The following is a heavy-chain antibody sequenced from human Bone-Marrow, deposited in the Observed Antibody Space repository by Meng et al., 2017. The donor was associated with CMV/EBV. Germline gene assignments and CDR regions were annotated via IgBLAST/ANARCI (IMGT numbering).Heavy chain of an antibody. CDR1: GFTFSSYA. D-gene: IGHD3-16*01. CDR2: ISYDGINK. J-gene: IGHJ6*02. V-gene: IGHV3-30-3*01. CDR3: AKIHFGYYYYYGMDV. Sequence: GESLKISCAASGFTFSSYAVHWVRQAPGKGLEWVAIISYDGINKYYADSVKGRFTISRDNSKNTLYLQMNSLRAEDTAVYYCAKIHFGYYYYYGMDVWGQGTTVTVSS.